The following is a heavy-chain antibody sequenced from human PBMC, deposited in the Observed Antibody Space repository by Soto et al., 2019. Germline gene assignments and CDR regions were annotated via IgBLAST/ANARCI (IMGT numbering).Heavy chain of an antibody. CDR3: ARWSYLDY. J-gene: IGHJ4*02. Sequence: GGLLRLSLAALDLSFGGSALTWFGKAPGKGLEWVSTISGSDGKTFYADSVKGRFSISRDTSQSTLYLQMNSLRADDTAMYYCARWSYLDYWGQGTRVTVSS. D-gene: IGHD3-3*01. CDR1: DLSFGGSA. V-gene: IGHV3-23*01. CDR2: ISGSDGKT.